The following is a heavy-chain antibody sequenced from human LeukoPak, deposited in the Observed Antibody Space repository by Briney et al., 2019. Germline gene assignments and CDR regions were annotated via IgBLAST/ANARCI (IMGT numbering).Heavy chain of an antibody. Sequence: GESLRLSCGASGFTLSGNAMSWVRQAPGKGLEWVSGISASGGSRYHADSVKGRFTISRDNSKNTLYLQMNSLRADDTAIYYCAKDGYNSGWSLDYWGQGTLVTVS. CDR1: GFTLSGNA. J-gene: IGHJ4*02. V-gene: IGHV3-23*01. D-gene: IGHD6-19*01. CDR3: AKDGYNSGWSLDY. CDR2: ISASGGSR.